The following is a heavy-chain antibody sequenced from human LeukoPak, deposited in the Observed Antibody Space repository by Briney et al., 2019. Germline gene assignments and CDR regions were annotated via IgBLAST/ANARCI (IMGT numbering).Heavy chain of an antibody. Sequence: GESLKISCKGSGYSFTSYWIGWVRQMPGKGLEWMGIIYPGDSDTRYSPSFQGQVTISADKSISTAYLQWSSLKASDTAMYYCARQYYYGSGSYIFDYWGQGTLVTVSS. CDR1: GYSFTSYW. J-gene: IGHJ4*02. CDR2: IYPGDSDT. CDR3: ARQYYYGSGSYIFDY. D-gene: IGHD3-10*01. V-gene: IGHV5-51*01.